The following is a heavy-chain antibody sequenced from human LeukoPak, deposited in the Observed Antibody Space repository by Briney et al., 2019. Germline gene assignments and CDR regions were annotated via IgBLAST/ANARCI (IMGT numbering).Heavy chain of an antibody. Sequence: GASVKVSCEASGGTFSSYAISWVRQAPGQGLEWMGGIIPIFGTANYAQKFQGRVTITADKSTSTAYMELSSLRSEDTAVYYCARDNASRDPPHFDYWGQGTLVTVSS. CDR2: IIPIFGTA. CDR3: ARDNASRDPPHFDY. V-gene: IGHV1-69*06. CDR1: GGTFSSYA. D-gene: IGHD3-16*01. J-gene: IGHJ4*02.